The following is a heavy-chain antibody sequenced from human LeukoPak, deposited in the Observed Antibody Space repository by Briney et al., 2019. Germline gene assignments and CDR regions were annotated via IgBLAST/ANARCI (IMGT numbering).Heavy chain of an antibody. CDR2: ISGTVGST. V-gene: IGHV3-23*01. CDR1: GFTFSSYA. CDR3: AKRESSAWVDY. J-gene: IGHJ4*02. D-gene: IGHD6-19*01. Sequence: GGSLRLSCAASGFTFSSYAMSWVRQAPGKGLEWVSAISGTVGSTYHADSVKGRFTISRDNSKNTLYLQMNSLRAEDTAVYYCAKRESSAWVDYWGQGTLVTVSS.